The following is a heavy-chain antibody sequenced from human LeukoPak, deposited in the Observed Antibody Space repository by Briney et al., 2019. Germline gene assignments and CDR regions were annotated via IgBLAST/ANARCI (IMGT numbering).Heavy chain of an antibody. J-gene: IGHJ4*02. CDR2: ISSSSTYI. V-gene: IGHV3-21*01. CDR3: ARDQRTSGPPGWGY. D-gene: IGHD1-26*01. Sequence: GGFLRLSCAASGFTFSSFGMNWVRQAPGRGLEWLSSISSSSTYIYYTDSLKGRFTISRDNAKNSLYLQMNSLSVEDTAVYYCARDQRTSGPPGWGYWGQGTLVTVSS. CDR1: GFTFSSFG.